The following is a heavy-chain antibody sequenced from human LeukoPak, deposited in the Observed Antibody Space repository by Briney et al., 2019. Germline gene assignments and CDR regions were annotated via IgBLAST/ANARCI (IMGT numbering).Heavy chain of an antibody. Sequence: ASVKVSCKTSGYMFTNYGISWVRQAPGQGREWMGWISTYNGHTNYEQQLQGRVTMSTDTSTSTAYMELTNLSSDDTAVYYCARAGHRRYYYDNGYDYWGQGTLVTVSS. J-gene: IGHJ4*02. CDR1: GYMFTNYG. V-gene: IGHV1-18*01. CDR3: ARAGHRRYYYDNGYDY. CDR2: ISTYNGHT. D-gene: IGHD3-22*01.